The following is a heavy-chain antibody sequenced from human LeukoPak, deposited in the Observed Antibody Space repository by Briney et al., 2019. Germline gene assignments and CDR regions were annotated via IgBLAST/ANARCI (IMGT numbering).Heavy chain of an antibody. CDR1: GFTFSISG. D-gene: IGHD3-10*01. J-gene: IGHJ6*02. CDR2: VSYDGSKK. CDR3: AKEFGQYVYGMDV. V-gene: IGHV3-30*18. Sequence: GGSLRLSCAASGFTFSISGMHWVREAPSKGLEWVAFVSYDGSKKYFADSVRGRFTIFRDNSKSTLYLQMNSLSTEDTAVYYCAKEFGQYVYGMDVWGQGTTVTVSS.